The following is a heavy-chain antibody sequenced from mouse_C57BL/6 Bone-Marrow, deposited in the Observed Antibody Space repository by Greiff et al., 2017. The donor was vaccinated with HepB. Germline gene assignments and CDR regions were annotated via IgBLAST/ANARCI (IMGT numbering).Heavy chain of an antibody. CDR3: ARKGELGRGGFDY. J-gene: IGHJ2*01. Sequence: EVQLVESGGGLVQPGGSLKLSCAASGFTFSDYYMYWVRQTPEKRLEWVAYISNGGGSTYYPDTVKGRFTISRDNAKNPLYLQMSRLESEDTAMYYCARKGELGRGGFDYWGQGTTLTVSS. CDR1: GFTFSDYY. D-gene: IGHD4-1*01. V-gene: IGHV5-12*01. CDR2: ISNGGGST.